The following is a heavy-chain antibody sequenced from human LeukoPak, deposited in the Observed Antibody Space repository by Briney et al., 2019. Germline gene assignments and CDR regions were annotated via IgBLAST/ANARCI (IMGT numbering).Heavy chain of an antibody. CDR2: ISGDAVST. CDR1: GFTFSSYG. CDR3: AKESGKFDY. J-gene: IGHJ4*02. V-gene: IGHV3-43*02. Sequence: GGSLRLSFAASGFTFSSYGMHWVRQAPGKCLEWVSLISGDAVSTFYADSVKGRFSISRDNSKNSLYVEMNSLRTEDAAMYYCAKESGKFDYWGQGTLVAVSS.